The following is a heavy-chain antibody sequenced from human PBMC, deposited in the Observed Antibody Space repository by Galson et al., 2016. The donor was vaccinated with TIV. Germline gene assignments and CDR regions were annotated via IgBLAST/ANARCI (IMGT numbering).Heavy chain of an antibody. V-gene: IGHV4-39*01. Sequence: ETLSLTCTASGGSINSDLYYWAWIRQPPGKGLEWIATIYYTGSTYYNPSLKSRVSTSMDTPKNQFSLKLSSVTAADTAVYYCARRTHYDSSGYSDAFDIWGQGTMVPVSS. CDR3: ARRTHYDSSGYSDAFDI. CDR1: GGSINSDLYY. J-gene: IGHJ3*02. D-gene: IGHD3-22*01. CDR2: IYYTGST.